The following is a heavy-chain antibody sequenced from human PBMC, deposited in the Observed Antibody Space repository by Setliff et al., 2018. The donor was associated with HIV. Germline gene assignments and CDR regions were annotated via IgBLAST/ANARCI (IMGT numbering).Heavy chain of an antibody. CDR3: ARDPHALDY. V-gene: IGHV3-48*01. CDR2: FSRETPRI. Sequence: GGSLRLSYLASGFTFSSYSMNWVRQAPGKGLEWISYFSRETPRIHYADSVKGRFIISRDNAKNSLYLQMNDLRPEDTAVYYCARDPHALDYWGQGTQVTVSS. CDR1: GFTFSSYS. J-gene: IGHJ4*02.